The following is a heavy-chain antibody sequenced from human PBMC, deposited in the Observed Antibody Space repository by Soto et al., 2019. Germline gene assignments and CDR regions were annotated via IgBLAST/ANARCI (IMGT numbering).Heavy chain of an antibody. CDR2: ISGSGGST. CDR1: GFTFSSYA. Sequence: GGSLRLPCAASGFTFSSYAMSWVRQAPGKGLEWVSAISGSGGSTYYADSVKGRFTISRDNSKNTLYLQMNSLRAEDTAVYYCAKVQEETPWFDYWGQGTLVTVSS. J-gene: IGHJ4*02. D-gene: IGHD2-15*01. CDR3: AKVQEETPWFDY. V-gene: IGHV3-23*01.